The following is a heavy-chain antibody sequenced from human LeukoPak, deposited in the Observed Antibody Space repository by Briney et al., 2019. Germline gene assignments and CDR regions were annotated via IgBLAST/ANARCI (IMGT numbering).Heavy chain of an antibody. CDR2: IYTSGST. CDR3: ARAYFHYYGSGSYYKDY. CDR1: GGSISSGSYY. V-gene: IGHV4-61*02. J-gene: IGHJ4*02. Sequence: PSETLSLTCTVSGGSISSGSYYWSWIRQPAGKGLEWIGRIYTSGSTNYHPSLKSRVTISVDTSKNQFSLKLSSVTAADTAVYYCARAYFHYYGSGSYYKDYWGQGTLVTVSS. D-gene: IGHD3-10*01.